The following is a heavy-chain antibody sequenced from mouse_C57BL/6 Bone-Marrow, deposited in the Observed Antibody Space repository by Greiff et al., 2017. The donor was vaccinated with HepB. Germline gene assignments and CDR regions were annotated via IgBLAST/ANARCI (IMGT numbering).Heavy chain of an antibody. J-gene: IGHJ3*01. V-gene: IGHV1-26*01. Sequence: EVQLQQSGPELVKPGASVKISCKASGYTFTDYYMNWVKQSHGKSLEWIGDINPNNGGTSYNQKFKGKATLTVDKSSSTAYMELRSLTSEDSAVYYCARSGPPWFAYWGQGTLVTVSA. CDR1: GYTFTDYY. D-gene: IGHD3-1*01. CDR2: INPNNGGT. CDR3: ARSGPPWFAY.